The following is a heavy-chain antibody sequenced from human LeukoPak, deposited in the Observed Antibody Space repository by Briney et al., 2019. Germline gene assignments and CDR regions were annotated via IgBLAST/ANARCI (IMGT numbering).Heavy chain of an antibody. CDR1: GGSVSSGSYY. Sequence: SETLSLTCTVSGGSVSSGSYYWSWIRQPPGKGLGWIGYIYYSGSTNYNPSLKSRVTISVDTSKNQFSLKLSSVTAADTAVYYCARGGYSYGPPHFDLWGRGTLVTVSS. D-gene: IGHD5-18*01. CDR2: IYYSGST. V-gene: IGHV4-61*01. CDR3: ARGGYSYGPPHFDL. J-gene: IGHJ2*01.